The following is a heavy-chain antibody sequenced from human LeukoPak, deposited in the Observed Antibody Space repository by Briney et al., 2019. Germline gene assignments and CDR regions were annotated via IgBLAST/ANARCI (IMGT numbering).Heavy chain of an antibody. CDR1: GFTFTTYA. V-gene: IGHV3-23*01. CDR2: ITGSGGST. Sequence: GGSLRLSCGASGFTFTTYAMTWVRQAPGKGLEWVSSITGSGGSTYYGDSVKGRFTISRDNAKNTLYLQMNSLRAEDTAMYYCARDFDRYYFDYWGQGTLVTVSS. J-gene: IGHJ4*02. D-gene: IGHD3-9*01. CDR3: ARDFDRYYFDY.